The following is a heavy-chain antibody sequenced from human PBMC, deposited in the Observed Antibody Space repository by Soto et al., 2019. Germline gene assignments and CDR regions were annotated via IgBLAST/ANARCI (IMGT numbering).Heavy chain of an antibody. CDR2: IAISGDT. Sequence: EVQLVESWGGVVQPGGSLRLSCAASGFTLSNNDMHWVRQTTRNGLEWVSSIAISGDTYYSDFVMGRFTISSDRAKNSLFLQMTSLRAGDTAVYFCSREVFGGHIRPFDVWGQGPLVTVSS. CDR1: GFTLSNND. CDR3: SREVFGGHIRPFDV. J-gene: IGHJ4*02. D-gene: IGHD3-10*01. V-gene: IGHV3-13*01.